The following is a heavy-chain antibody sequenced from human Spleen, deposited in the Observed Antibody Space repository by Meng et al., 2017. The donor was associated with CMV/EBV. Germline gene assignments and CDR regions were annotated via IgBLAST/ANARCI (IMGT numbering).Heavy chain of an antibody. Sequence: GGSLRLSCAASGITFTNVWMSWVRQAPGKGLEWVGRILNKHSGGTTDSAAPVKGRFSISRDDSKNTVFLQMSGLRAEDTAVYYCARDLRGGDSSGYSDYWGQGTLVTFSS. CDR1: GITFTNVW. CDR3: ARDLRGGDSSGYSDY. CDR2: ILNKHSGGTT. J-gene: IGHJ4*02. V-gene: IGHV3-15*01. D-gene: IGHD3-22*01.